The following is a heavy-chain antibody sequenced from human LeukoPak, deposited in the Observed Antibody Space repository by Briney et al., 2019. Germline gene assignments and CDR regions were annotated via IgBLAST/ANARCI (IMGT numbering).Heavy chain of an antibody. D-gene: IGHD2-21*02. CDR2: VFYSGGT. CDR3: ARHMSVTYDAFDL. Sequence: SETLSLTCTISGGSTTGYFWSWIRQPPGKGLEWIGYVFYSGGTLYNPSLESRVTISVDTSKTHFSLELTSVTAADTAVYYCARHMSVTYDAFDLWGRGTMVTVSS. J-gene: IGHJ3*01. V-gene: IGHV4-59*08. CDR1: GGSTTGYF.